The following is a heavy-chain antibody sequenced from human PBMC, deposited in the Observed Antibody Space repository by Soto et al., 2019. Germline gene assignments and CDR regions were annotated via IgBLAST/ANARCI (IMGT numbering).Heavy chain of an antibody. Sequence: EVKLVESGGGLVTPGGSLRLSCAASGFTLSTYRVNWVRQAPGKGLEWVSSISASSAQIHYADSVRGRFTISKDNAKNSLYLQMDSLRAEDTAVYFCSRGSPSCNCITCYGTRGMDVWGQGTTVTVPS. J-gene: IGHJ6*02. V-gene: IGHV3-21*02. CDR2: ISASSAQI. D-gene: IGHD3-10*01. CDR3: SRGSPSCNCITCYGTRGMDV. CDR1: GFTLSTYR.